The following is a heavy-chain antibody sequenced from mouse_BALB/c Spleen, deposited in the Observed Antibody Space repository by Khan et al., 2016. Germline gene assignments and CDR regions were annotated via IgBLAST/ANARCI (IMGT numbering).Heavy chain of an antibody. J-gene: IGHJ4*01. D-gene: IGHD1-1*01. V-gene: IGHV3-6*02. CDR3: ERHDGSSYGGAMDY. CDR1: GYSITSGYY. Sequence: EVQLQESGPGLVKPSQSLSLTCSVTGYSITSGYYWNWIRQFPGNKLEWMGYISYDGSNNYNPSLKNRISITRDTSKNQFFLKMNSVTTEDTATYYCERHDGSSYGGAMDYWGQGTSVTVSS. CDR2: ISYDGSN.